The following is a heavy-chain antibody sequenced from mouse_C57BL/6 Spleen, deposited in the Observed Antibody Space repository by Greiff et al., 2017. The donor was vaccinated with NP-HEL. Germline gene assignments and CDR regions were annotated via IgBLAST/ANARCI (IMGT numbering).Heavy chain of an antibody. CDR3: ARDRSTVVVPYAMDY. CDR1: GFTFSSYA. Sequence: EVMLVESGGGLVKPGGSLKLSCAASGFTFSSYAMSWVRQTPEKRLEWVATISDGGSYTYYPDNVKGRFTISRDNAKNNLYLQMSHLKSEDTAMYYCARDRSTVVVPYAMDYWGQGTSVTVSS. V-gene: IGHV5-4*01. CDR2: ISDGGSYT. D-gene: IGHD1-1*01. J-gene: IGHJ4*01.